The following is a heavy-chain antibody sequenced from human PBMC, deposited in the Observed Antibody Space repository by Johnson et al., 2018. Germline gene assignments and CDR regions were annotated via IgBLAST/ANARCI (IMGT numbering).Heavy chain of an antibody. V-gene: IGHV3-21*01. CDR2: ISSSSSYI. Sequence: VQLVQSGGGLVKPGGSLRLSCAASGFTFSSYAMSWVRQAPGKGLEWVSSISSSSSYIYYADSVKGRFTLSRENAKNPLYLQMHSLRAGDTAVYYCAKDPYVLRFLDPADYYYGMDGWGQGTTVTVSS. D-gene: IGHD3-3*01. CDR1: GFTFSSYA. J-gene: IGHJ6*02. CDR3: AKDPYVLRFLDPADYYYGMDG.